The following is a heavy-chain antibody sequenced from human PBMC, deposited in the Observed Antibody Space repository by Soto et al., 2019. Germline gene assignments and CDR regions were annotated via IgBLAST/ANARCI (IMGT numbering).Heavy chain of an antibody. CDR2: IIPIFDTA. J-gene: IGHJ6*02. V-gene: IGHV1-69*12. D-gene: IGHD2-2*01. CDR3: ARHDCISSSCYYYYSYGMDV. Sequence: QVQLVQSGAEVKKPGSAVKVSCKASGGTFSSYAISWVRQAPGQGLEWMGGIIPIFDTANYAQKFQGRVTITADESTSTAYMEVSSLRSEDTAVYYCARHDCISSSCYYYYSYGMDVWGPGTTVTVS. CDR1: GGTFSSYA.